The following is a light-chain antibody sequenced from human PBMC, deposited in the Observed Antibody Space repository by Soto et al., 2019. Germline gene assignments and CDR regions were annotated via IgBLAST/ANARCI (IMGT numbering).Light chain of an antibody. J-gene: IGKJ4*01. CDR2: GAS. Sequence: EILMTQSPATLSVSPGERATLSCRSSQSVRSNLAWYQKKPGQAPRLLIYGASTRATGIPARFSGSGSGTEFTLTINSLQPEDFATYYCQQANSLPLTFGGGTKVDI. V-gene: IGKV3D-15*01. CDR1: QSVRSN. CDR3: QQANSLPLT.